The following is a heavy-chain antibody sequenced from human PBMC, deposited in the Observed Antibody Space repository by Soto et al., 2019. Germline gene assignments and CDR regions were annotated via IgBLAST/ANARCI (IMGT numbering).Heavy chain of an antibody. CDR3: ARSSMVRGVTTTDY. V-gene: IGHV2-26*01. CDR1: GFSLSNARMG. Sequence: QVTLKESGPVLVKPTETLTLTCTVSGFSLSNARMGVSWIRQPPGKALEWLAHIFSNDEKSYSTSLKSRLTISKDTSKSQVVLTMTNMDPVDTATYYRARSSMVRGVTTTDYWGQGTLVTVSS. J-gene: IGHJ4*02. D-gene: IGHD3-10*01. CDR2: IFSNDEK.